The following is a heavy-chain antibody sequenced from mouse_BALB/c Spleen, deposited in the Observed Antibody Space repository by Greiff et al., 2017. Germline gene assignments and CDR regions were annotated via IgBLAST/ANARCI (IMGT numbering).Heavy chain of an antibody. D-gene: IGHD2-4*01. CDR3: AKGTMITTWFAY. CDR1: GYTFTDYN. J-gene: IGHJ3*01. V-gene: IGHV1S29*02. CDR2: IYPYNGGT. Sequence: EVKLEESGPELVKPGASVKISCKASGYTFTDYNMHWVKQSHGKSLEWIGYIYPYNGGTGYNQKFKSKATLTVDNSSSTAYMELRSLTSEDSAVYYCAKGTMITTWFAYWGQGTLVTVSA.